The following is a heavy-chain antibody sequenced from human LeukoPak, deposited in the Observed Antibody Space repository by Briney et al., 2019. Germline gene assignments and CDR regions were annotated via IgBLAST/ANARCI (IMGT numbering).Heavy chain of an antibody. J-gene: IGHJ4*02. CDR1: GFTVSTNY. CDR3: ARYDYGRSGFDY. D-gene: IGHD5-12*01. V-gene: IGHV3-66*01. CDR2: IYSGGTT. Sequence: GGSLRLSCAASGFTVSTNYMTWVRQAPGKRLEWVSVIYSGGTTYYADSVKGRFSISRENSKNTLYLQMNSLRAEDTAVYYCARYDYGRSGFDYWGQGTLVTVSS.